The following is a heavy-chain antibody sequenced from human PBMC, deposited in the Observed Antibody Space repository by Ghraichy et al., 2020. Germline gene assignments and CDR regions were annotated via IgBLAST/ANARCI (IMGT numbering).Heavy chain of an antibody. CDR2: IWYDGSNK. Sequence: GGSLRLSCVASGFTFSNYGMHWVRQAPGKGLEWVAVIWYDGSNKYYADSVKGRFTISRDNSKNTLYLQMNSLRAEDTAVFYCARLKNTYRDAFDIWGQGTMVTVSS. V-gene: IGHV3-33*01. CDR3: ARLKNTYRDAFDI. J-gene: IGHJ3*02. D-gene: IGHD3-16*02. CDR1: GFTFSNYG.